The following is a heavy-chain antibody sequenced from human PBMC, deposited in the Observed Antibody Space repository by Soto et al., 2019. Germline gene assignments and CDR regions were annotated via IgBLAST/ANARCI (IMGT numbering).Heavy chain of an antibody. V-gene: IGHV1-69*13. Sequence: SVKVSCKASGGTFSSYAISWVRQAPGQGLEWMGGIIPIFGTANYAQKFQGRVTITADESTSTAYMELSSLRSEDTAVYYCAKGLGGMRGYGSYHYYGKDVRGQGTTVTVSS. CDR3: AKGLGGMRGYGSYHYYGKDV. J-gene: IGHJ6*02. D-gene: IGHD3-16*01. CDR2: IIPIFGTA. CDR1: GGTFSSYA.